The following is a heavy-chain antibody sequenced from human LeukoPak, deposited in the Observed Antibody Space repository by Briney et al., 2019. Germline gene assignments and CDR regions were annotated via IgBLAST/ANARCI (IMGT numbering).Heavy chain of an antibody. J-gene: IGHJ5*02. V-gene: IGHV4-39*01. CDR3: ARLLLYSYEPNNWFDP. D-gene: IGHD5-18*01. Sequence: PSETLSLTCTVSGGSISSSSYYWGWIRQPPGKGLEWIGSIYYSGSTYYNPSLKSRVTISVDTSKNQFSLKLSSVAAADTAVYYCARLLLYSYEPNNWFDPWGQGTLVTVSS. CDR2: IYYSGST. CDR1: GGSISSSSYY.